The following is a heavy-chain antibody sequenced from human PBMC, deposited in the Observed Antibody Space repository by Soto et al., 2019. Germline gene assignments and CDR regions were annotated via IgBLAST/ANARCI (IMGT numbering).Heavy chain of an antibody. V-gene: IGHV4-4*02. Sequence: QVQLQESGPGLVKPSGTLSLTCAVSGGSISSSNWWSWVRQPPGKGLEWIGEIYHSGSTNYNPSLKSRVTKALDKSKNQFSLKLSSVTAADTAVYYCARDRGYAPGYSSGWYGDWGQGTLVTVSS. D-gene: IGHD6-19*01. CDR3: ARDRGYAPGYSSGWYGD. CDR2: IYHSGST. CDR1: GGSISSSNW. J-gene: IGHJ4*02.